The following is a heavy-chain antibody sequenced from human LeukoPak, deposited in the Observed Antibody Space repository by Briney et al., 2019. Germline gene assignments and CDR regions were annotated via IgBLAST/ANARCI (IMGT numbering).Heavy chain of an antibody. D-gene: IGHD3-9*01. CDR1: GGSISSSSYY. V-gene: IGHV4-39*07. CDR2: IYYSGST. Sequence: KSSETLSLTCTVSGGSISSSSYYWGWIRQPPGKGLEWIGSIYYSGSTYYNPSLKSRVTISVDTSKNQFSLKLSSVTAADTGVYFCARFPYFEGFDYWGPGTQVIVSS. CDR3: ARFPYFEGFDY. J-gene: IGHJ4*02.